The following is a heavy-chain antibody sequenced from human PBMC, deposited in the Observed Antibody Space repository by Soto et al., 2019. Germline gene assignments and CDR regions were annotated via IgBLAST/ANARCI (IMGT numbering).Heavy chain of an antibody. CDR2: ISPDGSNK. CDR1: GFTFSSYG. J-gene: IGHJ5*02. D-gene: IGHD6-19*01. Sequence: QVKLVESGGGVVQPGRSLRLSCAASGFTFSSYGMHWVRQAPGKGLEWVAVISPDGSNKDYADSVKGRFTISRDNSKNTQSLQTNSLRVEDTAVYYWAKPRSGWQWPPFDPWGQGTLVTVSS. V-gene: IGHV3-30*18. CDR3: AKPRSGWQWPPFDP.